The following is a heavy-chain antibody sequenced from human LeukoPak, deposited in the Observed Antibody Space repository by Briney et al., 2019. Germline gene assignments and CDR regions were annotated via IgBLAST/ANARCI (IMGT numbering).Heavy chain of an antibody. D-gene: IGHD3-3*01. CDR2: MNPNGGNT. CDR1: GYTFTSYD. J-gene: IGHJ4*02. CDR3: ARENFGVVIDNGDY. Sequence: GASVKVSCKASGYTFTSYDINWVRQATGQGLEWMGWMNPNGGNTGYAQKFQGRVTMTRNTSISTAYMELSSLRSEDTAVYYYARENFGVVIDNGDYWGQGTLVTVSS. V-gene: IGHV1-8*01.